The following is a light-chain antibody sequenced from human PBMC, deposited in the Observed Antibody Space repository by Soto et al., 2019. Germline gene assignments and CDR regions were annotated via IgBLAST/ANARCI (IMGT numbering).Light chain of an antibody. J-gene: IGKJ1*01. CDR3: LQTYNLTRT. CDR2: GAS. CDR1: LNIGDS. Sequence: IQMTQSPSSLYSSLGDRVTITCGASLNIGDSLSWFQQKAGKPPRQLIYGASALQSGVPVRFSVIASGTDFTLTIRHMQPEDFATYDCLQTYNLTRTFRQGTKVDI. V-gene: IGKV1-39*01.